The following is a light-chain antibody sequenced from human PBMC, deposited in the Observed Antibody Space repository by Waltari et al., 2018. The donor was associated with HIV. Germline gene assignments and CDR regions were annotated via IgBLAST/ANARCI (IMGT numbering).Light chain of an antibody. CDR3: AVWDDTLNGPV. J-gene: IGLJ2*01. Sequence: QSVLTQPPSTSGTSGQRVTIPCSGSTSNVGSNYIYWYRQFPGAAPKLLIYRNNQRPSGVADRFAGSKSGTSASLAISGLRSGDEAYYYCAVWDDTLNGPVFGGGTRVTVL. CDR1: TSNVGSNY. V-gene: IGLV1-47*01. CDR2: RNN.